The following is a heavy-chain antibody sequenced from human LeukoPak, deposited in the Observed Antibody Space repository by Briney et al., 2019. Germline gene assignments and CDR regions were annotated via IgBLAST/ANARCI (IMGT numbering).Heavy chain of an antibody. V-gene: IGHV3-48*03. CDR1: GFTFSSYE. D-gene: IGHD2-2*01. CDR3: ARGQVVPAARWFDP. Sequence: GGSLRLSCPASGFTFSSYEMNWVRQAPGKGLEWVSYISSSGSTIYYADSVKGRFTISRDNAKNSLYLQMNSLRAEDTAVYYCARGQVVPAARWFDPWGQGTLVTVSS. CDR2: ISSSGSTI. J-gene: IGHJ5*02.